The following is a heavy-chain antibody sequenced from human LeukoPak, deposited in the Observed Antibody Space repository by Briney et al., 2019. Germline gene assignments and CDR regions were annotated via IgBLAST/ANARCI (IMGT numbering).Heavy chain of an antibody. V-gene: IGHV3-23*01. J-gene: IGHJ4*02. CDR2: VRGSGSDK. D-gene: IGHD3-10*01. Sequence: PGGSLTLSWAVAGFTFSTYAVSWVRQAPGKGLEWVSAVRGSGSDKSYADSVKGRFTISRDNSKNTLYLQMNSLRAGATAIYYCAEVESSYCRIWGQGTLVTVSS. CDR1: GFTFSTYA. CDR3: AEVESSYCRI.